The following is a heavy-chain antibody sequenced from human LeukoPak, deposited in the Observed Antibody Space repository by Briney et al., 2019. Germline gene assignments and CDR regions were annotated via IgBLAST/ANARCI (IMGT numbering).Heavy chain of an antibody. CDR2: IYTSGST. Sequence: SQTLSLTCTVSGGSISSGSYYWSWIRQPAGKGLEWIGRIYTSGSTNYNPSLKSRVTISADTSKNQFSLKLNSVTAADTAVYYCAKRGDGGTSGYSYYMDVWGKGTTVTISS. CDR3: AKRGDGGTSGYSYYMDV. CDR1: GGSISSGSYY. J-gene: IGHJ6*03. D-gene: IGHD2-15*01. V-gene: IGHV4-61*02.